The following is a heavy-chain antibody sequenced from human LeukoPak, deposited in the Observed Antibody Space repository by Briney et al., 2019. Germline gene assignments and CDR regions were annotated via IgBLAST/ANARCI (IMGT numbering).Heavy chain of an antibody. Sequence: SETLSLICTVSGGTISSYYWNWIRHPPGNGLEWIVYIHDSGSTKYNPSLKSRVAISVDTSKNQFSLKLSSVTAADTAVYYCARWYYSGWAFDYWGQGTLVTVSS. J-gene: IGHJ4*02. CDR3: ARWYYSGWAFDY. CDR1: GGTISSYY. D-gene: IGHD6-19*01. CDR2: IHDSGST. V-gene: IGHV4-59*08.